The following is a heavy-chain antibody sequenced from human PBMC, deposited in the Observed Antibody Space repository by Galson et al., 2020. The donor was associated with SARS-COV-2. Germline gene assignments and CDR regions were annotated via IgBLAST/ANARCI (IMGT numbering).Heavy chain of an antibody. D-gene: IGHD3-22*01. CDR3: TRAYYDSSGYYYYYYYDGMDV. CDR2: IRSKAYGGTT. J-gene: IGHJ6*02. CDR1: GFTFGDYA. Sequence: GESLKISCTASGFTFGDYAMSWFRQAPGKGLEWVGFIRSKAYGGTTEYAASVKGRFTISRDDSKSIAYLQMNSLKTEDTAVYYCTRAYYDSSGYYYYYYYDGMDVWGQGTTVTVSS. V-gene: IGHV3-49*03.